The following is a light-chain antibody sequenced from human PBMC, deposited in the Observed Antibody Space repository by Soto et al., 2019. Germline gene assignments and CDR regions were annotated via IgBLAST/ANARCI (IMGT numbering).Light chain of an antibody. Sequence: EIVLTQSPATLSLSPGERATLSCRASQSVSSYLAWYQQKPGQAPRLLIYDASNRATGITARFSGSGSGTDFTLIISSLGPEDFAFYYCQQRSNWLPFGGGTKVEIK. CDR2: DAS. CDR1: QSVSSY. CDR3: QQRSNWLP. V-gene: IGKV3-11*01. J-gene: IGKJ4*01.